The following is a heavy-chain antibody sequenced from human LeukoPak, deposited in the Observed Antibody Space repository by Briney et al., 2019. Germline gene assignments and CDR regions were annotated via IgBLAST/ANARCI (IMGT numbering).Heavy chain of an antibody. Sequence: ASVKVSCKASGYTFTSYGISWVRQAPGQGLEWMGWISAYNGNTSYAQKLQGRVTMTTDTSTSTAYMELRSLRSDDTAVYYCARDLRRYYYGSGIDYWGQGTLVTVSS. CDR3: ARDLRRYYYGSGIDY. CDR2: ISAYNGNT. J-gene: IGHJ4*02. D-gene: IGHD3-10*01. CDR1: GYTFTSYG. V-gene: IGHV1-18*01.